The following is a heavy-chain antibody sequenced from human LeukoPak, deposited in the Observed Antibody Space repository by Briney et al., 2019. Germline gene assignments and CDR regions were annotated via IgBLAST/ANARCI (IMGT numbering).Heavy chain of an antibody. CDR2: IYYSGST. V-gene: IGHV4-39*01. CDR1: GGSISSSNYY. D-gene: IGHD6-6*01. J-gene: IGHJ4*02. CDR3: ARFIRGDSSSRRRAFDY. Sequence: SETLSLTCTVSGGSISSSNYYWGWIRQPPGKGLEWIGSIYYSGSTYYNPSLKSRVTISVDTSKNQFSLKLNSVTAADTAVYYCARFIRGDSSSRRRAFDYWGQGTLVTVSS.